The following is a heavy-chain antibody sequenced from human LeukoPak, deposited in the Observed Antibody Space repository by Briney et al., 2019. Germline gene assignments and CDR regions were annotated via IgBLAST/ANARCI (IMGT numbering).Heavy chain of an antibody. V-gene: IGHV4-59*01. CDR1: GGSISSYY. CDR2: IYYSGST. CDR3: ARGLDILTGYQFDY. Sequence: SETLSLTCTVSGGSISSYYWSRIRQPPGKGLEWIGYIYYSGSTNYNPSLKSRVTISVDTSKNQFSLKLSSVTAADTAVYYCARGLDILTGYQFDYWGQGTLVTVSS. J-gene: IGHJ4*02. D-gene: IGHD3-9*01.